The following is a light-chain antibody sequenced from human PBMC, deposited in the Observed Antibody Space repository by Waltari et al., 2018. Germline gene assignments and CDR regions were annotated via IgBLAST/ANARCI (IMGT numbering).Light chain of an antibody. CDR3: QERGRT. V-gene: IGKV3-15*01. Sequence: ELVMTQSPATLSVSPGERATLPCRASQSVSSNLAWYQQKPGQLPRLLIYGASTRATGIPARFSGSGSGTEFTLTISSLQAEDFAVYYCQERGRTFGQGTKVEIK. J-gene: IGKJ1*01. CDR1: QSVSSN. CDR2: GAS.